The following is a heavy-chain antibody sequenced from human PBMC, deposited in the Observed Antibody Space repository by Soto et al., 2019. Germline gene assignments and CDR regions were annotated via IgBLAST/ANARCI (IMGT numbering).Heavy chain of an antibody. Sequence: QVHLVESGGGVVQPGRSLTISCVGSGFAFSTYGMHWVRQAPAKGLEWVALISNDGTDKYYADSVKGRFSISRDNSKQTLSLQMDSLRPEDTAVYYCAKDFGAWSDSWGQGTLVNVCS. CDR3: AKDFGAWSDS. D-gene: IGHD6-19*01. J-gene: IGHJ5*02. CDR2: ISNDGTDK. V-gene: IGHV3-30*18. CDR1: GFAFSTYG.